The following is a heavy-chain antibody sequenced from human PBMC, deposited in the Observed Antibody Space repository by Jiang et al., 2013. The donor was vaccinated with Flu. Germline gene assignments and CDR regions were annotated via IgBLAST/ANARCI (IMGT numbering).Heavy chain of an antibody. CDR3: ARNYDFWSGQTYYYYGMDV. V-gene: IGHV3-21*01. Sequence: VKPGGSLRLSCAASGFTFSSYSMNWVRQAPGKGLEWVSSISSSSSYIYYADSVKGRFTISRDNAKNSLYLQMNSLRAEDTAVYYCARNYDFWSGQTYYYYGMDVWGQGTTVTVSS. J-gene: IGHJ6*02. CDR2: ISSSSSYI. CDR1: GFTFSSYS. D-gene: IGHD3-3*01.